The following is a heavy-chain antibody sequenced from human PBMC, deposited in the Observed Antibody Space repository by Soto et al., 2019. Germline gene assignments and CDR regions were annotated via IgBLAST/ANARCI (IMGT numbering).Heavy chain of an antibody. Sequence: TASETLSLTCSVSGYSIRSGYYWGWVRQAPGKGLEWLGSVYHNGIMFHNPSFQSRVTISVDTSKNQFSLNLRSVTAADTAVYYCAALWFGELAFNYWGHGILVTVSS. V-gene: IGHV4-38-2*02. CDR1: GYSIRSGYY. J-gene: IGHJ4*01. D-gene: IGHD3-10*01. CDR2: VYHNGIM. CDR3: AALWFGELAFNY.